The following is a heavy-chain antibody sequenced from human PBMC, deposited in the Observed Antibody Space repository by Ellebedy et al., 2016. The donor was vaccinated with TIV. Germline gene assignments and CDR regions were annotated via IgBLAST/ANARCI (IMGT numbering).Heavy chain of an antibody. CDR3: AGGIAVAGLYYYYGMDV. Sequence: AASVKVSCKASGYTFTGYYMHWVRQAPGQGLEWMGWINPNSGGTNYAQKFQGRVTMTRDTSISTAYMELRSLRSDDTAVYYCAGGIAVAGLYYYYGMDVWGQGTTVTVSS. CDR1: GYTFTGYY. D-gene: IGHD6-19*01. CDR2: INPNSGGT. J-gene: IGHJ6*02. V-gene: IGHV1-2*02.